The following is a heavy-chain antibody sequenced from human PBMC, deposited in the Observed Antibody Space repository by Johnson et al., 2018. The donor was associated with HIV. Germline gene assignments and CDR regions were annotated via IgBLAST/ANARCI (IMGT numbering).Heavy chain of an antibody. J-gene: IGHJ3*02. CDR2: IRYDGGTL. CDR3: TTDGLRTIDAFDM. Sequence: QVQLVESGGGVVQPGGSLRLSSAASGFTFSSYGMHWVRQAPGKGLAWVAFIRYDGGTLDYAAPVNGRFTISRDDSKNTLYLQMNSLKTEDTAVYYCTTDGLRTIDAFDMWGQGTVVAVSS. CDR1: GFTFSSYG. D-gene: IGHD5-12*01. V-gene: IGHV3-30*02.